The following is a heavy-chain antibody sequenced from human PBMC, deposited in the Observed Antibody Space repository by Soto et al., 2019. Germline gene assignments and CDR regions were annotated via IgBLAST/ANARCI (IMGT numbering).Heavy chain of an antibody. CDR3: ARSPGAFDI. Sequence: EASVEVSCKASGYTFTSYGISWVRQAPGQGLEWMGWISAYNGNTNYAQKLQGRVTMTRDTSTSTVYMELSSLRSEDTAVYYCARSPGAFDIWGQGTMVTVSS. CDR1: GYTFTSYG. J-gene: IGHJ3*02. CDR2: ISAYNGNT. V-gene: IGHV1-18*01.